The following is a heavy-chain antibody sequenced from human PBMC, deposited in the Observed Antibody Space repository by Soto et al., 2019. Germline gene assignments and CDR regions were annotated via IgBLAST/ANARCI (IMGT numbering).Heavy chain of an antibody. D-gene: IGHD6-19*01. V-gene: IGHV1-18*01. Sequence: ASVKVSCKASGYTFTSYGISWVRQAPGQGLEWMGWNSAYNGNTNYAQKLQGRVTMTTDTSTSTAYMELRSLRSDDTAVYYCARKVGSGWWYNWFDPWGQGALVTVSS. J-gene: IGHJ5*02. CDR3: ARKVGSGWWYNWFDP. CDR1: GYTFTSYG. CDR2: NSAYNGNT.